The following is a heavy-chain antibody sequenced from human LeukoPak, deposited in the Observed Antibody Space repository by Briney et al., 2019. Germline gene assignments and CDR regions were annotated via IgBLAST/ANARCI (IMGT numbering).Heavy chain of an antibody. Sequence: GGSLRLSCAASGFTVSSNYMSWVRQAPGKGLEWVSGISWNSGSIAYAASVKGRFTISRDNAKNSLYLQMNSLRVEDTALYYCTKGGYCGGGSCYGLDVWGQGTTVTVSS. J-gene: IGHJ6*02. D-gene: IGHD2-15*01. CDR1: GFTVSSNY. CDR2: ISWNSGSI. CDR3: TKGGYCGGGSCYGLDV. V-gene: IGHV3-9*01.